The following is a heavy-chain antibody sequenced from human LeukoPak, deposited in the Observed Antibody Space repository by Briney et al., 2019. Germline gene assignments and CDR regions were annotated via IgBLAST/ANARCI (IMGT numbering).Heavy chain of an antibody. CDR1: GFTFSSYG. J-gene: IGHJ6*02. Sequence: GGSLRLSCAASGFTFSSYGMHWVRQAPGKGLEWVAFIRYDGSNKYYADSVKGRFTISRDNSKNTLYLQMNSLRAEGTAVYYCAKDPLRNTAMVLGGMDVWGQGTTVTVSS. CDR3: AKDPLRNTAMVLGGMDV. CDR2: IRYDGSNK. D-gene: IGHD5-18*01. V-gene: IGHV3-30*02.